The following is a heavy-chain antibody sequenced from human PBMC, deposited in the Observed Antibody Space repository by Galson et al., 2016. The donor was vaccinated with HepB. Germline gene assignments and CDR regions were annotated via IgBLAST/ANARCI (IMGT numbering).Heavy chain of an antibody. CDR2: IYWDDDK. D-gene: IGHD6-19*01. Sequence: PALVKPTQTLTLTCTLSGFSLTASGVGVGWIRQPPGKALEWLALIYWDDDKRYSPSLKSRVTITKDASKNQVVLTMTNMDPVDAGTYYCAFTPLKPGSGWLYLDDWGQGTLVTVSS. CDR3: AFTPLKPGSGWLYLDD. V-gene: IGHV2-5*02. J-gene: IGHJ4*02. CDR1: GFSLTASGVG.